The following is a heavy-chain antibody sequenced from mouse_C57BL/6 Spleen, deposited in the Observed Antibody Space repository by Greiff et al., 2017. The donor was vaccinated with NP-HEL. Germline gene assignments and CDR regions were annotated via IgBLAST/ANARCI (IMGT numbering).Heavy chain of an antibody. D-gene: IGHD2-2*01. V-gene: IGHV1-82*01. CDR3: ARWGYTYFDD. J-gene: IGHJ2*01. CDR2: IYPGDGDT. CDR1: GYAFSSSW. Sequence: QVQLQQSGPELVKPGASVKISCKASGYAFSSSWMNWVKQRPGKGLEWIGRIYPGDGDTNYNGKFKGKATLTADKSSSTAYMQLSSLTSEDSAVYFCARWGYTYFDDWGKGTTLTVSS.